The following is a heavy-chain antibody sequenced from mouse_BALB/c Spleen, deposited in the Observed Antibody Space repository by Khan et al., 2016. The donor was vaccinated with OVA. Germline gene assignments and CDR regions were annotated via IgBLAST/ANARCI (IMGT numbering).Heavy chain of an antibody. D-gene: IGHD2-10*01. V-gene: IGHV2-6-1*01. CDR2: IWNDGNT. CDR1: GFSLTNYG. CDR3: ARQPYYHYNIMDY. Sequence: QVQLKKSGPGLVAPSQSLSITCTISGFSLTNYGVHWVRQPPGKGLEWLVVIWNDGNTAYNSALKSRLTISKDNSKSQVFLKMNSLQTDDTAMYFCARQPYYHYNIMDYWGQGTSVTVSS. J-gene: IGHJ4*01.